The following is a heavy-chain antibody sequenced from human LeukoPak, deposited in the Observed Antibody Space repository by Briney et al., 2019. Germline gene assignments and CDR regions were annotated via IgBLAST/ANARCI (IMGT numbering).Heavy chain of an antibody. Sequence: PSETLSLTCTVSGGSISPYYWSWIRQPPGKDLEWIAFIFYSGSTHYNPSLTGRVTISVDTSKNRFSLKLTSVTAADTAVYYCARHSVASPHYFDYWGQGALVTVSS. D-gene: IGHD5/OR15-5a*01. V-gene: IGHV4-59*08. CDR2: IFYSGST. CDR3: ARHSVASPHYFDY. CDR1: GGSISPYY. J-gene: IGHJ4*02.